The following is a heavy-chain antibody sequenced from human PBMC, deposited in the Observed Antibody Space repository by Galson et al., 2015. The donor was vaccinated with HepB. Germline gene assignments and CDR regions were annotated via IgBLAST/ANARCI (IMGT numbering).Heavy chain of an antibody. CDR3: AAWRGDGYLRSGQGGDPAGNLDAFDI. J-gene: IGHJ3*02. D-gene: IGHD5-24*01. Sequence: SLRLSCAASGFTFSSYAMHWVRQAPGKGLEWVAVISYDGSNKYYADSVKGRFTISRDNSKNTLYLQMNSLRAEDTAVYYCAAWRGDGYLRSGQGGDPAGNLDAFDIWGQGTMVTVSS. V-gene: IGHV3-30-3*01. CDR2: ISYDGSNK. CDR1: GFTFSSYA.